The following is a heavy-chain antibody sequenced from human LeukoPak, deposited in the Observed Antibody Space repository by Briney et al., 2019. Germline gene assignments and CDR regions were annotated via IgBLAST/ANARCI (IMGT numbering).Heavy chain of an antibody. Sequence: PGGSLRLSCATSGFTFSGYAMNWVRQAPGKRLEWVSRISDSGGTIHHADSVQGRFTMSRDNSKNTLYLQMNSLRAEDTAVYYCAKSREGYYFDYWGQGTLVTVSS. J-gene: IGHJ4*02. CDR1: GFTFSGYA. V-gene: IGHV3-23*01. D-gene: IGHD5-24*01. CDR3: AKSREGYYFDY. CDR2: ISDSGGTI.